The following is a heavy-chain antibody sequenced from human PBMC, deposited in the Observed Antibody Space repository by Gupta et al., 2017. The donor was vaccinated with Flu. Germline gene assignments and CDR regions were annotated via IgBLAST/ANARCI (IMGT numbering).Heavy chain of an antibody. CDR3: ARLGYINSWVDS. CDR1: ISRGPYY. CDR2: IYYTGSA. Sequence: ISRGPYYWGWIRQPPGKGLDWIGSIYYTGSACYNPSLKSRVTIFVDTAKKQFSLTINGVHARDTAVYYWARLGYINSWVDSWGQGSLVNVPS. J-gene: IGHJ5*01. D-gene: IGHD1-1*01. V-gene: IGHV4-39*01.